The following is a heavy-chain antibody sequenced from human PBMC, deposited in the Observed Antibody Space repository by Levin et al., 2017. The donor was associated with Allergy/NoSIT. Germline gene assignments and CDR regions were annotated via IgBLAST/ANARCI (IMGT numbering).Heavy chain of an antibody. V-gene: IGHV3-9*01. J-gene: IGHJ4*02. Sequence: GGSLRLSCAASGFTFDDYAMHWVRQAPGKGLEWVSGISWNSGSIGYADSVKGRFTISRDNAKNSLYLQMNSLRAEDTALYYCAKDIASGVVSPFDYWGQGTLVTVSS. D-gene: IGHD2-15*01. CDR3: AKDIASGVVSPFDY. CDR1: GFTFDDYA. CDR2: ISWNSGSI.